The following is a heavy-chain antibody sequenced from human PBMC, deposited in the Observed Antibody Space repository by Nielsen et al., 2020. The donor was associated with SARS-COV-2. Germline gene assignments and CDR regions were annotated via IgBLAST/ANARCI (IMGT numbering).Heavy chain of an antibody. CDR2: IIPILGIA. Sequence: SVKVSCKASGGTFTNYAFSWMRQAPGQGPEWMGRIIPILGIATYAQKFQGRVTITADKSTSTAFMEATSLISEDTAVYYCARSLAISSGWYYDYWGQGTLVTVSS. J-gene: IGHJ4*02. CDR1: GGTFTNYA. D-gene: IGHD6-19*01. V-gene: IGHV1-69*04. CDR3: ARSLAISSGWYYDY.